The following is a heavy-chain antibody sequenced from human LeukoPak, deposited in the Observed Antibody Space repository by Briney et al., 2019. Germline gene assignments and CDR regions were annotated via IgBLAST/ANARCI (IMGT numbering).Heavy chain of an antibody. D-gene: IGHD4-23*01. CDR3: SNPSKVEHAFDI. V-gene: IGHV4-39*01. Sequence: SSETLSLTCTVSGGSISSSGYYWGWIRQPPGKGLEWIGSIYHSGSTYYNPSLKSRVTISVDTSKSRFSLKLSSVSAADTAVYYCSNPSKVEHAFDIWGQGTMVSVSS. CDR2: IYHSGST. J-gene: IGHJ3*02. CDR1: GGSISSSGYY.